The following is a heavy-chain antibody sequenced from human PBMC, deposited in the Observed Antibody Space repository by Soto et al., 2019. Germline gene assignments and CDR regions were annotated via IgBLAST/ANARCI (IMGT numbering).Heavy chain of an antibody. CDR1: GGTFSSYA. CDR2: IIPIFGTA. J-gene: IGHJ4*02. V-gene: IGHV1-69*01. CDR3: AREPIEYSSSSTVHYFDY. Sequence: QVQLVQSGAEVKKPGSSVKVSCKASGGTFSSYAISWVRQSPGQGLEWMGGIIPIFGTANYAQKFQGRVTITADESTSTAYKELSSLRSEDTAVYYCAREPIEYSSSSTVHYFDYWGQGTLVTVSS. D-gene: IGHD6-6*01.